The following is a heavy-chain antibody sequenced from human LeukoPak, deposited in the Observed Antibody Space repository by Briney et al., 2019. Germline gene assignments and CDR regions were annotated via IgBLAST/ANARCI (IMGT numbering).Heavy chain of an antibody. Sequence: SVKVSCKASGGTFSSYAISWVRQAPGQGLEWMGGIIPIFGTANYAQKFQGRVTITTDESTSTAYMELSSLRSEDTAVYYCARDSRGGGDAFDIWGQGTMVTVPS. CDR3: ARDSRGGGDAFDI. CDR2: IIPIFGTA. D-gene: IGHD3-16*01. CDR1: GGTFSSYA. V-gene: IGHV1-69*05. J-gene: IGHJ3*02.